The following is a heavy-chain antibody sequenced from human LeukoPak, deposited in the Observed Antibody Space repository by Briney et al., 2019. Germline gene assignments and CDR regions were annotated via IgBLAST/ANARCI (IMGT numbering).Heavy chain of an antibody. J-gene: IGHJ4*02. CDR2: IYYSGST. D-gene: IGHD3-10*01. Sequence: SETLSLTCTVSGGSISSSSYYWGWIRQPPGKGLEWIGSIYYSGSTYYNPSLKSRVTISVDTSKNQFSLKLSSVTAADTAVYYCARQSLLWFGELVDYWGQGTLVTVSS. CDR3: ARQSLLWFGELVDY. CDR1: GGSISSSSYY. V-gene: IGHV4-39*01.